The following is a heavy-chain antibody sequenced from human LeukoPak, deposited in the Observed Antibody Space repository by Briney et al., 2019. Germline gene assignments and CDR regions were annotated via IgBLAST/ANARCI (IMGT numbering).Heavy chain of an antibody. V-gene: IGHV3-23*01. CDR3: AKRLGLTGFDY. CDR1: GFTFSSLA. J-gene: IGHJ4*02. D-gene: IGHD3-16*01. CDR2: ISAAGGGT. Sequence: PGGSLRLSCAASGFTFSSLAMTRVRQAPGEGLEWVSTISAAGGGTHYADSVKGRFTISRDNSRDTLYLQMNSLRAEDTAIYFCAKRLGLTGFDYWGQGTLVTVSS.